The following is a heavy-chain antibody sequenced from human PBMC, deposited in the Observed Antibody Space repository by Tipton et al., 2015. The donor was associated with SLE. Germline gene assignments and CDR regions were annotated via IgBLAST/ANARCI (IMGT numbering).Heavy chain of an antibody. J-gene: IGHJ6*02. Sequence: SLRLSCAASGFTVSSNYMSWVRQAPGKGLEWVSVIYSGSSTYYADSVKGRFTISRDNSKNTLYLQMNSLRAEDTAVYYCARSDSSDGYYYYGMDVWGQGTTVTVSS. CDR1: GFTVSSNY. CDR3: ARSDSSDGYYYYGMDV. D-gene: IGHD3-22*01. V-gene: IGHV3-66*01. CDR2: IYSGSST.